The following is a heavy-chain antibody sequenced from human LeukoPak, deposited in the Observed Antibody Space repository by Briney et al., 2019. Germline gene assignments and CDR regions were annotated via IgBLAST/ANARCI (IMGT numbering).Heavy chain of an antibody. J-gene: IGHJ4*02. CDR2: ISGSGGST. D-gene: IGHD6-13*01. V-gene: IGHV3-23*01. CDR1: GFTFSSYA. Sequence: PGGSLRLSCAASGFTFSSYAMSWVRQAPGKGLEWVSAISGSGGSTYYADSVKGRFTISRDNSKNTLYLQMNSLRAEDTAVYYCAKGYSSIWYFTYFDYWGQGTLVTVSS. CDR3: AKGYSSIWYFTYFDY.